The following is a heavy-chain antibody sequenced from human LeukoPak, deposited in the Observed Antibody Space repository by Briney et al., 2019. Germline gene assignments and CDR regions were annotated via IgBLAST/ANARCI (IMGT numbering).Heavy chain of an antibody. D-gene: IGHD3-3*01. J-gene: IGHJ4*02. CDR2: ISSSGSTI. CDR1: GFTFSDYY. V-gene: IGHV3-11*04. Sequence: PGGSPRLSCAASGFTFSDYYMSRIRQALGKGLEWVSYISSSGSTIYYADSVKGRFTISRDNAKNSLYLQMNSLRAEDTAVYYCARDVEAGDFWSGTANDYWGQGTLVTVSS. CDR3: ARDVEAGDFWSGTANDY.